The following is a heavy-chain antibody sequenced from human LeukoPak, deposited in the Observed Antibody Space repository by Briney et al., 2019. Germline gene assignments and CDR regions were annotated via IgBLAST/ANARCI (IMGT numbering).Heavy chain of an antibody. CDR2: ISGSGGST. Sequence: GGTLRLSCVGSGFSINSYGMSWVRQAPGKGLEWVAAISGSGGSTYYADSVKGRFTISRDNSDNTLYLQMNSLRAEDTAVYYCARDGEQWLDYFDYWGQGTLVTVSS. CDR3: ARDGEQWLDYFDY. D-gene: IGHD6-19*01. V-gene: IGHV3-23*01. J-gene: IGHJ4*02. CDR1: GFSINSYG.